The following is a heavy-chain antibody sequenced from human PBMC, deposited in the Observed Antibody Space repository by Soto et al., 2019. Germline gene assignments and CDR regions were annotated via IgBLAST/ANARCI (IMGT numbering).Heavy chain of an antibody. CDR2: IHYSGST. Sequence: PSETLSLTCTVSGGSISSYYWSWIRQPPGKGLEWIGYIHYSGSTNYNPSLKSRVTISVDTSKNQFSLKLNSVTAADTAVYYCARVLVRTNYFGSGSPPLWWFDPWGQGTLVTVSS. D-gene: IGHD3-10*01. CDR3: ARVLVRTNYFGSGSPPLWWFDP. V-gene: IGHV4-59*01. CDR1: GGSISSYY. J-gene: IGHJ5*02.